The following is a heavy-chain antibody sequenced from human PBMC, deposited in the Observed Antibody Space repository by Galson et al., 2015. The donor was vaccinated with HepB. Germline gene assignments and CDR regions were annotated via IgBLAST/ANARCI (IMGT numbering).Heavy chain of an antibody. Sequence: QSGAEVKKPGESLKISCKASGYRFTNYWIGWVRQMPGKGLEWMGFIHPRDSDTRYSPSFQGHVTMSADESANFVYLQWSSLKASDSAMYYCARHFGGAWELILLDSWGQGTLVTVSS. V-gene: IGHV5-51*01. D-gene: IGHD3-10*01. CDR3: ARHFGGAWELILLDS. CDR2: IHPRDSDT. CDR1: GYRFTNYW. J-gene: IGHJ4*02.